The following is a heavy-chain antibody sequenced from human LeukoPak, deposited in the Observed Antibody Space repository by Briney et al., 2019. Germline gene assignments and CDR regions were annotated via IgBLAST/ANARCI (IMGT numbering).Heavy chain of an antibody. CDR2: IYYSGST. J-gene: IGHJ6*02. D-gene: IGHD6-6*01. V-gene: IGHV4-59*01. CDR1: GGSISSYY. CDR3: ARQRSIGDYYYGMDV. Sequence: PSETLSLTCTVSGGSISSYYWSWIRQPPGKGLEWIGYIYYSGSTNYNPSLKSRVTISVDTSKNQFSLKLSSVTAADTAVYYCARQRSIGDYYYGMDVWGQGTTVTVSS.